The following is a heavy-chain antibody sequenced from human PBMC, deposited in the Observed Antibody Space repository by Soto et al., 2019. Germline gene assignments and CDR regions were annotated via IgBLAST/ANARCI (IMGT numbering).Heavy chain of an antibody. CDR2: INAGNGNT. D-gene: IGHD3-22*01. V-gene: IGHV1-3*01. CDR1: GYTFTSYA. Sequence: QVQLVQSGAEVKKPGASVKVSCKTSGYTFTSYAMHWVRQAPGQRLEWMGWINAGNGNTKYSQKFQGRITITRDTSASTAYMELSSLRSEDTAVYYCARDIPFYYDSSGYSTGDWFDPWGQGTLVTVSS. CDR3: ARDIPFYYDSSGYSTGDWFDP. J-gene: IGHJ5*02.